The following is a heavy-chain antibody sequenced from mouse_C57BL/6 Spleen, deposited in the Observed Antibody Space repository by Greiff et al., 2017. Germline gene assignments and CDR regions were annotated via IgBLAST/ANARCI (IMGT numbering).Heavy chain of an antibody. V-gene: IGHV1-62-2*01. J-gene: IGHJ1*03. Sequence: VKLLQSGAELVKPGASVKLSCKASGYTFTAYPIQWIKQRHGKSLEWIGYFHPGSDGIKYNEKFKDKATLTVDKSSNTVYMELSRLTSEDSAVYFCAKGGSLLWYFDGWGKGTTLTVSS. CDR1: GYTFTAYP. CDR2: FHPGSDGI. CDR3: AKGGSLLWYFDG. D-gene: IGHD1-2*01.